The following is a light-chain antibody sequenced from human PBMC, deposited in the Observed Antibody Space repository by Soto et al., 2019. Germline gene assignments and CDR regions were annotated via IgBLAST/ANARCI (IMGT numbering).Light chain of an antibody. V-gene: IGKV1-39*01. Sequence: DIQMTQSPSSLSASVGDRVTITCRASQSISSYLNWYQQKPGKAPKLLIYGASSLQSGVPSRFSGSGSGTDFTLTISSLQPEDFATYYCQQSYSSSPITFGQGTRLEIK. CDR3: QQSYSSSPIT. CDR1: QSISSY. J-gene: IGKJ5*01. CDR2: GAS.